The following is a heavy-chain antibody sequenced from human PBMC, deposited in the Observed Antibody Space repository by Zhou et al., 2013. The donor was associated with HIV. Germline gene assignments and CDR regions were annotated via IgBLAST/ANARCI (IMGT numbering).Heavy chain of an antibody. CDR3: ARGTPYGSGRLFYYYYYMDV. D-gene: IGHD3-10*01. J-gene: IGHJ6*03. CDR1: GGTFSSYA. Sequence: QVQLVQSGAEVKKPGSSVKVSCKASGGTFSSYAISWVRQAPGQGLEWMGRIIPILGIANYAQKFQGRVTITTDESTSTAYMELSSLRSEDTAVYYCARGTPYGSGRLFYYYYYMDVWGKGTTVTVSS. CDR2: IIPILGIA. V-gene: IGHV1-69*04.